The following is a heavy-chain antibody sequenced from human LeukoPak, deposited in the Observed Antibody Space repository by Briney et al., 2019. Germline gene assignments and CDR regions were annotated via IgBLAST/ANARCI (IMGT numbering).Heavy chain of an antibody. V-gene: IGHV1-2*02. Sequence: ASVKVSCKASGYTFTAYYIHWVRQAPGQGLEWMGWINPNSGGTNYAQKFQGRVTMTRDTSISTVYMELSGLTSDDTAVYYCARGVMLDQYSLFDPWGQGTLVTVSS. CDR2: INPNSGGT. CDR3: ARGVMLDQYSLFDP. CDR1: GYTFTAYY. J-gene: IGHJ5*02. D-gene: IGHD2/OR15-2a*01.